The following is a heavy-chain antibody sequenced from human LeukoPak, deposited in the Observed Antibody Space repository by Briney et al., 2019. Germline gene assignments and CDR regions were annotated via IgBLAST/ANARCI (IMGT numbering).Heavy chain of an antibody. CDR3: ARGLVYGDYILGPQRPFDY. V-gene: IGHV1-69*04. CDR1: GYTFTSYG. Sequence: ASVKVSCKASGYTFTSYGISWVRQAPGQGLEWMGRIIPILGIANYAQKFQGRVTITADKSTSTAYMELSSLRSEDTAVYYCARGLVYGDYILGPQRPFDYWGQGTLVTVSS. J-gene: IGHJ4*02. CDR2: IIPILGIA. D-gene: IGHD4-17*01.